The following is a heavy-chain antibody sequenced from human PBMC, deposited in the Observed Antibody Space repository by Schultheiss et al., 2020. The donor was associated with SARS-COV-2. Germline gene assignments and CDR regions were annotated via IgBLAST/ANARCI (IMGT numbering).Heavy chain of an antibody. CDR2: ISSSSSYT. Sequence: GESLKISCAASGFTFSSYSMNWVRQAPGKGLEWVSYISSSSSYTNYADSVKGRFTISRDNAKNSLYLQMNSLRAEDTAVYYCARGYCTNGICFHYFYYMDVWGKGTTVTVSS. V-gene: IGHV3-21*05. D-gene: IGHD2-8*01. J-gene: IGHJ6*03. CDR3: ARGYCTNGICFHYFYYMDV. CDR1: GFTFSSYS.